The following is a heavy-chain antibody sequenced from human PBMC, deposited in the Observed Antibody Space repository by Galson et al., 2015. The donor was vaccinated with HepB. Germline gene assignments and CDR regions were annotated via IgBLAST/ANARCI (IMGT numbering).Heavy chain of an antibody. V-gene: IGHV3-21*01. J-gene: IGHJ6*02. CDR3: ARPTSRTISSVITDYFYYGMAV. D-gene: IGHD3-3*01. Sequence: SLRLPCAGSGFTFSFYSLNWVRQAPGKGLEWVSSISSDGIYKSYAESVRGRFSVSRDDARKSLFLQMDSLSAEDTAVYYCARPTSRTISSVITDYFYYGMAVWGQGTTVTVSS. CDR2: ISSDGIYK. CDR1: GFTFSFYS.